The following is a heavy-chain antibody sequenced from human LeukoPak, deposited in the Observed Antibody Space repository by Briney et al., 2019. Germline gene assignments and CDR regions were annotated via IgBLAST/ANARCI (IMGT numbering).Heavy chain of an antibody. CDR3: AKVAYSSGWSPVYFQH. Sequence: GGSLRLSCAASGFIFSNYGMHWVRQAPGKGLGWVAFIPYDGSNKYYVDSVKGRFTISRDNTKNTLYLQMNSLRAEDTAVYYCAKVAYSSGWSPVYFQHWGQGTLVTVAS. V-gene: IGHV3-30*02. CDR2: IPYDGSNK. CDR1: GFIFSNYG. D-gene: IGHD6-19*01. J-gene: IGHJ1*01.